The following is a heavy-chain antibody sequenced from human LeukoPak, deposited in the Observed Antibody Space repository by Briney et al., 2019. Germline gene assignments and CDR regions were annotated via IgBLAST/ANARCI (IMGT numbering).Heavy chain of an antibody. Sequence: PGGSLRLSCAASGFTFSSYWMSWVRQAPGKGLEWVANIKQDGSEKYYVDSVKGRFTISRDNSKNTLYLQMNNLRAEDTAVYFCATWGYDILTGYRPLDYWGQGTLVTVSS. CDR2: IKQDGSEK. CDR1: GFTFSSYW. CDR3: ATWGYDILTGYRPLDY. V-gene: IGHV3-7*01. J-gene: IGHJ4*02. D-gene: IGHD3-9*01.